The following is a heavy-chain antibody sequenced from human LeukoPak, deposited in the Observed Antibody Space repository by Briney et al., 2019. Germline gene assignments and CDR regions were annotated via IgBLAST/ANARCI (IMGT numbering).Heavy chain of an antibody. Sequence: GGSLRLSCAASGFTFSSYSMNWVRQAPGKGLEWVSSISSSSSYIYYADSVKGRLTISRDNAKNSLYLQMNSLRAEDTAVYYCARDLAPIVVVVAATGWWSDPWGQGTLVTVSS. CDR1: GFTFSSYS. D-gene: IGHD2-15*01. CDR3: ARDLAPIVVVVAATGWWSDP. CDR2: ISSSSSYI. V-gene: IGHV3-21*01. J-gene: IGHJ5*02.